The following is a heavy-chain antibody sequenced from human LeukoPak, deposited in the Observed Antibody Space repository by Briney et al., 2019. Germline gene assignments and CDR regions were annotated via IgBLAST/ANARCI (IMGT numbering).Heavy chain of an antibody. CDR3: ARIGAPGYYYYHMDV. Sequence: PSETLSLTCTVSGGSISSSSYHWGWIRQPPGKGLEWIGSIYYSGSTYYNPSLKSRVTISVDTSKNQFSLKLSSVTAADTAVYYCARIGAPGYYYYHMDVWGKGTTVTVSS. J-gene: IGHJ6*03. CDR2: IYYSGST. V-gene: IGHV4-39*07. D-gene: IGHD4-17*01. CDR1: GGSISSSSYH.